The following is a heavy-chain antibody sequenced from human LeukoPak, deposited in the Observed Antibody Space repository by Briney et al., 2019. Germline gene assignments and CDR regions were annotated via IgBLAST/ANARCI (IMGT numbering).Heavy chain of an antibody. Sequence: TGGSLRLSCAASGSTFSSYAMSWVRQAPGKGLEWVSTVSGSGDSTWYADSVKGRLTISRDNSKSTLYLQMNSLRAEDTAVYYCAKSPYIASHIDFDYWGQGTLVTVSS. J-gene: IGHJ4*02. V-gene: IGHV3-23*01. CDR2: VSGSGDST. CDR3: AKSPYIASHIDFDY. CDR1: GSTFSSYA. D-gene: IGHD3-16*01.